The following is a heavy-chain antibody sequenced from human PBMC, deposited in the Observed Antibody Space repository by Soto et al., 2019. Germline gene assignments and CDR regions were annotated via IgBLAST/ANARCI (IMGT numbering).Heavy chain of an antibody. V-gene: IGHV3-21*04. D-gene: IGHD6-13*01. CDR1: GFPFLSYT. CDR2: ISSNSAYI. Sequence: GGSVKLSCAASGFPFLSYTMNWLRRAPGKGLEWLSTISSNSAYIYYTDALRGRFTMSRGHATNSPLLQVNSLTAAEKAMNYYSTDGSRYSSAHGCFGPWGPGTLVTVSS. CDR3: STDGSRYSSAHGCFGP. J-gene: IGHJ5*02.